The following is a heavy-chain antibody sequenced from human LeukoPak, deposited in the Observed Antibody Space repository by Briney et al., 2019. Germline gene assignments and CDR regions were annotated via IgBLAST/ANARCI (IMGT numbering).Heavy chain of an antibody. CDR2: MNPNSGNT. CDR1: GYTFTSYD. CDR3: GRFSGSDYGSGAFDI. J-gene: IGHJ3*02. Sequence: ASVKVSCKASGYTFTSYDINWVRQGTGQGLEWMGWMNPNSGNTGYPQRFQGSVTIARNTSISTAYMELSSLRSEDTAVYCCGRFSGSDYGSGAFDIWGQGTIITVCS. V-gene: IGHV1-8*03. D-gene: IGHD1-26*01.